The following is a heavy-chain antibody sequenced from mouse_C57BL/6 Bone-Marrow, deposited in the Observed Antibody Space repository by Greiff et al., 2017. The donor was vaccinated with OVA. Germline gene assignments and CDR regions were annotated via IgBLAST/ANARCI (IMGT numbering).Heavy chain of an antibody. CDR1: GYTFTDYY. Sequence: VQLQQSGPVLVKPGASVKMSCKASGYTFTDYYMNWVKQSHGKSLEWIGVINPYNGGTSYNQKFKGKATLTVDKSSSTAYMELNSLTSEYSAVYYCARDGNYYFDYWGQGTTLTVSS. CDR2: INPYNGGT. J-gene: IGHJ2*01. D-gene: IGHD2-1*01. CDR3: ARDGNYYFDY. V-gene: IGHV1-19*01.